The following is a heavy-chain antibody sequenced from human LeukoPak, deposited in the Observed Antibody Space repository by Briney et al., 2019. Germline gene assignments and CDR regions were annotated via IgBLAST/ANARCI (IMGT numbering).Heavy chain of an antibody. CDR1: GFSFSNYS. V-gene: IGHV3-21*04. J-gene: IGHJ4*02. CDR2: ISTTSSFI. Sequence: NAGGSLRLSCAASGFSFSNYSMNWVRQAPGKGLEWVSSISTTSSFIYYADSVKGRFTISRDNAKNSVYLQMTSLRAEDTAVYFCARDDINLYYGSGSYFNYWGQGTLVTVSS. D-gene: IGHD3-10*01. CDR3: ARDDINLYYGSGSYFNY.